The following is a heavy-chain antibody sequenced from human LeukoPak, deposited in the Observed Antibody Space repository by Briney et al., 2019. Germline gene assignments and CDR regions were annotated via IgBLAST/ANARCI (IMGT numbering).Heavy chain of an antibody. J-gene: IGHJ4*02. Sequence: GRSLRLSCAASGFTFSSYSMNWVRQAPGKGLEWVSSISSSSSYIYYADSVKGRFTISRDNAKNSLYLQMNSLRAEDTAVYYCARAYDFWSDIFDYWGQGTLVTVSS. CDR1: GFTFSSYS. D-gene: IGHD3-3*01. CDR2: ISSSSSYI. CDR3: ARAYDFWSDIFDY. V-gene: IGHV3-21*01.